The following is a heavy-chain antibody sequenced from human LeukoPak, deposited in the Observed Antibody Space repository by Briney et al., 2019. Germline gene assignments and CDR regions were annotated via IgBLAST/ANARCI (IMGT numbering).Heavy chain of an antibody. CDR1: GFTFSSYA. Sequence: PGGSLRLSCAASGFTFSSYAMTWVRQAPGKGLEWVSAISNSAASTYYADSVKGRFTISRDNSKNTLYLQMNSLRAEDTAVYFCATGERMVRGDGVDYWGQGTLVTVSS. CDR2: ISNSAAST. V-gene: IGHV3-23*01. D-gene: IGHD3-10*01. CDR3: ATGERMVRGDGVDY. J-gene: IGHJ4*02.